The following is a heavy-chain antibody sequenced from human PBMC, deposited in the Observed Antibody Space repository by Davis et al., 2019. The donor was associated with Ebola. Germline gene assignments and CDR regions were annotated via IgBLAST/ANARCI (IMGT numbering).Heavy chain of an antibody. CDR3: AGGDGVVIGPDAFDI. CDR2: FIPVFGAA. D-gene: IGHD3-3*01. CDR1: GGTFSSYS. Sequence: SVKVSCKAPGGTFSSYSIIWVRQAPGQGLEWMGGFIPVFGAANYAQKFQGRVTMTRDTSTSTVYMELSSLRSEDTAVYYCAGGDGVVIGPDAFDIWGQGTMVTVSS. J-gene: IGHJ3*02. V-gene: IGHV1-69*05.